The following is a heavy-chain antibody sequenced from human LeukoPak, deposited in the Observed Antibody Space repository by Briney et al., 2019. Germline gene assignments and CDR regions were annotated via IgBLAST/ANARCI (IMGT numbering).Heavy chain of an antibody. CDR2: ISAYNGNT. Sequence: ASVKVSCKASGYNFSSYGISWVRQAPGQGLEWMGWISAYNGNTNYAQKLQGRVTMTTDTSTSTAYMELSSLRSEDTAVYYCATKNRDFWSGYPTDYYYYGMDVWGQGTTVTVSS. CDR1: GYNFSSYG. D-gene: IGHD3-3*01. V-gene: IGHV1-18*01. CDR3: ATKNRDFWSGYPTDYYYYGMDV. J-gene: IGHJ6*02.